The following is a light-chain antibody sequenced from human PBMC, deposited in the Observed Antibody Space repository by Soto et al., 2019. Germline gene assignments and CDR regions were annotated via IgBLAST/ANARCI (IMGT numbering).Light chain of an antibody. Sequence: EIVLTQSPGTLSLSPGERATLSCRASQSYSNSFLAWFQQIPGQAPRLLMYGTYRRATDIPDRFSGSGSGTNFILTTTGLEPEDFAVYYCHQYGTSPYTFGQGTKLEIK. J-gene: IGKJ2*01. CDR2: GTY. V-gene: IGKV3-20*01. CDR1: QSYSNSF. CDR3: HQYGTSPYT.